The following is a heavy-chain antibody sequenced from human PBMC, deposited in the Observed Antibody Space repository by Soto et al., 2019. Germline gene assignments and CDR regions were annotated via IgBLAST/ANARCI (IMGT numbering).Heavy chain of an antibody. D-gene: IGHD6-19*01. J-gene: IGHJ6*03. V-gene: IGHV3-15*01. CDR3: TTGVAVATKADYCYYMDV. CDR2: IKSKTDGGTT. CDR1: GFTFSNAW. Sequence: PGGSLRLSCAASGFTFSNAWMSWVRQAPGKGLEWVGRIKSKTDGGTTDYAAPVKGRFTISRDDSKNTLYLQMNSLKTEDTAVYYCTTGVAVATKADYCYYMDVWGKGTTVTVSS.